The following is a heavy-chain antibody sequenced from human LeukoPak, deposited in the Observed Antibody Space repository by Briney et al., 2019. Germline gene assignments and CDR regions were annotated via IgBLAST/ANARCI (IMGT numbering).Heavy chain of an antibody. D-gene: IGHD3-16*01. CDR1: GFTFSSYG. Sequence: GGSLRLSCAASGFTFSSYGMIWVRQAPGKGLVWVSRINSDGSSTSYADSVKGRFTISRDNAKNTLYLQMNSLRAEDTAVYYCARVRGLGSLNCYYYYMDVWGKGTTVTVSS. J-gene: IGHJ6*03. CDR3: ARVRGLGSLNCYYYYMDV. V-gene: IGHV3-74*01. CDR2: INSDGSST.